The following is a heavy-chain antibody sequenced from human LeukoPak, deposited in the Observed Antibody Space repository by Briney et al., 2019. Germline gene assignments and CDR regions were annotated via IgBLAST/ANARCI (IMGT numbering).Heavy chain of an antibody. J-gene: IGHJ4*02. CDR1: GYTFNDYY. V-gene: IGHV1-2*02. CDR3: ATDSEIRPFDY. CDR2: IHPNSGDT. Sequence: ASVKVSCKASGYTFNDYYMHWVRQAPGEGLEWMGWIHPNSGDTNFAQKFQGRVTMTRDTSISTAYMELSRLRSDDTAVYYCATDSEIRPFDYWGQGTLVTVSS.